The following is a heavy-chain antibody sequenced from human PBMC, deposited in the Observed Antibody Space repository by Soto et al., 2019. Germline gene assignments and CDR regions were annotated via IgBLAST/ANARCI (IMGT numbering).Heavy chain of an antibody. CDR2: FDPESGET. V-gene: IGHV1-24*01. Sequence: GASVKVSCKVSGYTLTELSMHWVRQAPGKGLEWMGGFDPESGETIYAQKFQGRVTMTEDTSTDTAYMELGSLRSEDTAVYYCANGQASEGTCDWGQGTLVTVYS. CDR1: GYTLTELS. J-gene: IGHJ4*02. CDR3: ANGQASEGTCD. D-gene: IGHD1-1*01.